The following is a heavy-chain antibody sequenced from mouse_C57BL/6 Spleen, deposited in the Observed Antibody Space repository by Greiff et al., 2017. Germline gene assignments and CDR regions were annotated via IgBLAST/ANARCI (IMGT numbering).Heavy chain of an antibody. CDR3: AMTTVGATYWYFDY. D-gene: IGHD1-1*01. V-gene: IGHV14-3*01. CDR1: GFNINNYY. CDR2: LAPANGNT. Sequence: EVQLQQSVAELVRPGASVKLSCTASGFNINNYYMHWVKQRPEQGLAWIGRLAPANGNTKYDPTFQGKATITADTSSNTSYLQLSSLTSEDTAIYYCAMTTVGATYWYFDYWGTGTTVTVSS. J-gene: IGHJ1*03.